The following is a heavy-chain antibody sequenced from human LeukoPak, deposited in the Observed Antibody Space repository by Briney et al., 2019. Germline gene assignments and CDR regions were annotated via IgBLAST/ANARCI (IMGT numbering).Heavy chain of an antibody. CDR3: ARGRGDPGVTIFGVVIRYYYYGMDV. J-gene: IGHJ6*02. Sequence: GGSLRLSCAASGFTFSSYWMSWVRQAPGKGLEWVANIKLDGSEKYYVDSVKGRFTISRDNAKNSLYLQMNSLRAEDTAVYYCARGRGDPGVTIFGVVIRYYYYGMDVWGQGTTVTVSS. D-gene: IGHD3-3*01. CDR1: GFTFSSYW. CDR2: IKLDGSEK. V-gene: IGHV3-7*01.